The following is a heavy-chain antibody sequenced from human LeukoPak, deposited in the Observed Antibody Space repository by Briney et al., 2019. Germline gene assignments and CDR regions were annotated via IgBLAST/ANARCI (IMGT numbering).Heavy chain of an antibody. V-gene: IGHV4-39*01. J-gene: IGHJ4*02. CDR2: IYYSGST. CDR3: ATLSDYGDYYFDY. CDR1: GGSISSSSYY. Sequence: KPSETLSLXCTVSGGSISSSSYYWGWIRQPPGKGPEWIGSIYYSGSTYYNPSLKSRVTISVDTSKNQFSLKLSSVTAADTAEYYCATLSDYGDYYFDYWGQGTLVTVSS. D-gene: IGHD4-17*01.